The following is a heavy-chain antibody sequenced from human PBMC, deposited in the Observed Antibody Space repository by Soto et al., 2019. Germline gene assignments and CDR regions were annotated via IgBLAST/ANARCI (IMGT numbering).Heavy chain of an antibody. CDR1: GFTFSTYW. D-gene: IGHD5-18*01. CDR3: ARGIGYDPL. V-gene: IGHV3-74*01. CDR2: IQSDGRST. J-gene: IGHJ6*04. Sequence: PGGSLRLSCAASGFTFSTYWMHCVRQAPGKGLVWVSRIQSDGRSTTYADSVKGRFTISRDNAKNTLYLQMNSLKVEHTAVYYCARGIGYDPLWGKGTTVTVSS.